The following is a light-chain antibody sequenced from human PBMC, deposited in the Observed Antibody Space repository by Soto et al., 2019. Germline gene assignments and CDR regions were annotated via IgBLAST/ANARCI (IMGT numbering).Light chain of an antibody. V-gene: IGLV2-8*01. CDR3: SSYAGSNKSS. CDR1: SSDVGGYNY. Sequence: QSVLTQPPSASGSPGQSVTISCTGTSSDVGGYNYVSWYQQHPGKAPKLMIYEVSKRPSGVPDRFSGSKSGNTASLTVSGLQPEDEADYYCSSYAGSNKSSFGTGTK. CDR2: EVS. J-gene: IGLJ1*01.